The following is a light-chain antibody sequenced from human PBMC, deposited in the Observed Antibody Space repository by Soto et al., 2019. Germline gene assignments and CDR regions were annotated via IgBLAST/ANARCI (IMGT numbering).Light chain of an antibody. CDR2: ENN. J-gene: IGLJ2*01. V-gene: IGLV1-51*02. Sequence: QSVLTQPPSVSAAPGQKVTISCSGSSSNIGNNYVSWYQQLPGTAPKLLIYENNKRPSGIPDRFSGSKSGTSATLGITGLQTGDEADYYCGAWDSILSAVVFGGGTQLTV. CDR3: GAWDSILSAVV. CDR1: SSNIGNNY.